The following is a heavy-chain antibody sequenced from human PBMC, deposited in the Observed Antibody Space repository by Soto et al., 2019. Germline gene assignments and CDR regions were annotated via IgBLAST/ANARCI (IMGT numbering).Heavy chain of an antibody. J-gene: IGHJ3*02. Sequence: GGSLRLSCAASGFTFSSYNMNWVRQAPGKGLEWVSYISSSSSTIYYADSVKGRFTISRDNAKNSLYLQVNSLRAEDTAVDYGARDGLPSIVVVPAAVPYAFDIWGQGTMVTVSS. D-gene: IGHD2-2*01. CDR1: GFTFSSYN. CDR2: ISSSSSTI. CDR3: ARDGLPSIVVVPAAVPYAFDI. V-gene: IGHV3-48*01.